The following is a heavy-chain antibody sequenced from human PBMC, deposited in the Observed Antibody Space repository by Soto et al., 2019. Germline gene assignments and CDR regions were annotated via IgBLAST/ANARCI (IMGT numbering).Heavy chain of an antibody. Sequence: EVELVESGGGLVQPGRSLRLSCAASGFIFNDYAMHWVRQVPGKGLEWVSGISWNSGYIGYADSVKGRFTISRDNPKNSLYLQMNSLSSEDTALYYCAKVSSSSGYSEHWGQGTLVSVSS. J-gene: IGHJ1*01. CDR1: GFIFNDYA. CDR3: AKVSSSSGYSEH. D-gene: IGHD6-6*01. V-gene: IGHV3-9*01. CDR2: ISWNSGYI.